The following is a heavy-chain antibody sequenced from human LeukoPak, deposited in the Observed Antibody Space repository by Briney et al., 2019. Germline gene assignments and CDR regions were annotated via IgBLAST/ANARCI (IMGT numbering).Heavy chain of an antibody. CDR1: GFTFSSYI. V-gene: IGHV3-48*01. Sequence: GGSLRLSCAASGFTFSSYILNWVRQAPGKGLEWVSSISSGTNTIYYADSVKGRFTISRDNSKNTLYLQMNSLRAEDTAVYYCAKTYYDFWSGYYDYWGQGTLVTVSS. J-gene: IGHJ4*02. D-gene: IGHD3-3*01. CDR2: ISSGTNTI. CDR3: AKTYYDFWSGYYDY.